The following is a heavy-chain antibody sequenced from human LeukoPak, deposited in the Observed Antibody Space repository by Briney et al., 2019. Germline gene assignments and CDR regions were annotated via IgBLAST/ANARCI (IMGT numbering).Heavy chain of an antibody. Sequence: SETLSLTCTVSGGSISSYYWSWIRQPPGKGLEWIGYIYYSGSTNYNPSLKSRVTISVDTSKNQFSLKLSSVTAADTAAYYYARVDSSGWPYYFDYWGQGTLVTVSS. CDR1: GGSISSYY. J-gene: IGHJ4*02. D-gene: IGHD6-19*01. V-gene: IGHV4-59*01. CDR2: IYYSGST. CDR3: ARVDSSGWPYYFDY.